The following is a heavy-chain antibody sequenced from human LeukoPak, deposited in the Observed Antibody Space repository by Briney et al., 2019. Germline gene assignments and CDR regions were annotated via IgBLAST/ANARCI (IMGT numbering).Heavy chain of an antibody. V-gene: IGHV3-23*01. Sequence: GGSLRLSCAASGFTFSSYSMNWVRQAPGKGLEWVSAISGSGGSTYYADSVKGRFTISRDNSKNTLYLQMNSLRAEDTAVYYCAKWSGDPDFDYWGQGTLVTVSS. CDR3: AKWSGDPDFDY. J-gene: IGHJ4*02. CDR1: GFTFSSYS. CDR2: ISGSGGST. D-gene: IGHD2-21*02.